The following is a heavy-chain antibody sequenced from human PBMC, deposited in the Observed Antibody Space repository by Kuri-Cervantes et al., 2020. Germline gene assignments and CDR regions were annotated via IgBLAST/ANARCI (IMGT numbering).Heavy chain of an antibody. CDR2: ISPNSGGT. CDR3: ARDVGDYYASRGSRFDP. V-gene: IGHV1-2*02. CDR1: GFTFTHNY. D-gene: IGHD3-22*01. Sequence: ASVKVSCKASGFTFTHNYIHWVRQAPGQGLEWMGWISPNSGGTHYAQSFQGRVSMSMDTSINTAYMELSSLRSDDTAFYFCARDVGDYYASRGSRFDPWGQGTLVTVSS. J-gene: IGHJ5*02.